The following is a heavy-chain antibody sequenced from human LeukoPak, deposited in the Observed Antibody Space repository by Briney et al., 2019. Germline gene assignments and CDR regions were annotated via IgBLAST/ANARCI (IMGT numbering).Heavy chain of an antibody. CDR2: IYSGGST. Sequence: GGSRSPSWAASGFTFSSYAMSWARQPPGKGLEWVSVIYSGGSTYYADSVKGRFTISRDNSKNTLYLQMNSLRAEDTAVYYCARERGFGYWGQGTLVTVSS. V-gene: IGHV3-66*01. J-gene: IGHJ4*02. CDR1: GFTFSSYA. CDR3: ARERGFGY.